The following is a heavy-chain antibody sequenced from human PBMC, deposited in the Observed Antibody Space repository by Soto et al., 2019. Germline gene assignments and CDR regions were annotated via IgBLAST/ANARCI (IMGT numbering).Heavy chain of an antibody. CDR2: ISHSGLR. CDR1: GGSIGSGY. CDR3: ATSNTTCPGCYS. D-gene: IGHD2-2*01. Sequence: SETLSLTCIVSGGSIGSGYCTWIRQSPGKGLEWIGYISHSGLRHYRASLQSRLTMSVETSKNQFSLNLTSVTAADTAIYYCATSNTTCPGCYSWGQGTLVTVSS. J-gene: IGHJ5*02. V-gene: IGHV4-59*01.